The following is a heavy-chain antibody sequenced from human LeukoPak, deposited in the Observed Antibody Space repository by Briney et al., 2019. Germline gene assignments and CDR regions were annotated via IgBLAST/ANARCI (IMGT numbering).Heavy chain of an antibody. CDR1: GSTFSDCW. D-gene: IGHD2-8*01. Sequence: ESGGSLRLSCAASGSTFSDCWMTWVRQAPGKGLEWVANINQDGGDKYYVDSVKGRFTISRDNSKNTLYLQMNTLRAEDTAVYYCARDPGGVVYFDYWGQGTLVTVSS. CDR2: INQDGGDK. CDR3: ARDPGGVVYFDY. J-gene: IGHJ4*02. V-gene: IGHV3-7*01.